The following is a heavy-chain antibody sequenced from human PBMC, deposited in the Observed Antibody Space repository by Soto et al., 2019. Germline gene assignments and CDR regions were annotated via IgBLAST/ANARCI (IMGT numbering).Heavy chain of an antibody. CDR3: AKDLSHQLAEDDAFDI. Sequence: GSLRLSCAASGFTFSSYAMSWVRQAPGKGLEWVSAISGSGGSTYYADSVKGRFTISRDNSKNTLYLQMNSLRAEDTAVYYCAKDLSHQLAEDDAFDIWGQGTMVTVSS. D-gene: IGHD2-2*01. J-gene: IGHJ3*02. CDR1: GFTFSSYA. V-gene: IGHV3-23*01. CDR2: ISGSGGST.